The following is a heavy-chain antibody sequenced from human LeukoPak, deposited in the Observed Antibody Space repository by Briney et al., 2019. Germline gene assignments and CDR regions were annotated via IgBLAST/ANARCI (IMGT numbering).Heavy chain of an antibody. CDR2: IKQDGSEK. Sequence: PGGSLRLSCAASGFTFSSYWMSWVRQAPGKGLEWVANIKQDGSEKYYVDSVKGRFTTSRDNAKNSLYLQMNSLRAEDTAVYYCAREGASHYDFWSGYYTIRYYYYYYGMDVWGQGTTVTVSS. J-gene: IGHJ6*02. V-gene: IGHV3-7*01. CDR3: AREGASHYDFWSGYYTIRYYYYYYGMDV. CDR1: GFTFSSYW. D-gene: IGHD3-3*01.